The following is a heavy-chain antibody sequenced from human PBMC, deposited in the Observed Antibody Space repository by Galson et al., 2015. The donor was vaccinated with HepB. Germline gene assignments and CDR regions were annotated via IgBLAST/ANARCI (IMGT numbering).Heavy chain of an antibody. CDR1: GFTFSSYG. CDR3: ANLQTLGNSHFDY. CDR2: IRYDGSNK. D-gene: IGHD1-26*01. Sequence: SLRLSCAASGFTFSSYGMHWVRQAPGKGLEWVAFIRYDGSNKYYADSVKGRFTISRDNSKNTLYLQMNSLRAEDTAVYYCANLQTLGNSHFDYWGQGTLVTVSS. J-gene: IGHJ4*02. V-gene: IGHV3-30*02.